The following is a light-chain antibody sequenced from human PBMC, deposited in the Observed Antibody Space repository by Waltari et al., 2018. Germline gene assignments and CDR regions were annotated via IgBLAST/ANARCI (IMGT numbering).Light chain of an antibody. V-gene: IGKV1-12*01. CDR1: QGLSGW. Sequence: DIQMTQSPSSVSASVGDRVTVTCRASQGLSGWLAWYQQKPGKAPKLLIFSTSRLQSGVPSRFSGSGSGADFTLTISNLQPEDIATYYCKQAYRFPLTFGGGTKVEIK. J-gene: IGKJ4*01. CDR3: KQAYRFPLT. CDR2: STS.